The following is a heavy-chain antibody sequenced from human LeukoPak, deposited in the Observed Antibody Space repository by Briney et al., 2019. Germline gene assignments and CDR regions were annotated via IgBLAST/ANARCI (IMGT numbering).Heavy chain of an antibody. CDR2: INPNSGGT. D-gene: IGHD2-8*01. Sequence: GASVTVSRKASGYTFTGYYMHWVRQAPGQGLEWMGRINPNSGGTNYAQKFQGRVTMTRDTSISTAYMELSRLRSDDTAVYYCARNGPDQNWFDPWGQGTLVTVSS. CDR3: ARNGPDQNWFDP. V-gene: IGHV1-2*06. J-gene: IGHJ5*02. CDR1: GYTFTGYY.